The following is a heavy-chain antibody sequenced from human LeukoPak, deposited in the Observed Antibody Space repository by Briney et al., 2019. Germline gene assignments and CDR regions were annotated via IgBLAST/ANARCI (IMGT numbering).Heavy chain of an antibody. D-gene: IGHD3-22*01. J-gene: IGHJ3*02. CDR2: IYNTGST. Sequence: SETLSLTCTVSGDSISTSYWSWIRQPAGKGLEWIGRIYNTGSTNYNPSLKSRVSMSVDTSKNQFSLKLSSVTAADTAVYYCARGPMIVVVNDAFDIWGQGTMVTVSS. CDR3: ARGPMIVVVNDAFDI. V-gene: IGHV4-4*07. CDR1: GDSISTSY.